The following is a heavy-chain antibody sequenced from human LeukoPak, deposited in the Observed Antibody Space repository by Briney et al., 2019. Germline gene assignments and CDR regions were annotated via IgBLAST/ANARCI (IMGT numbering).Heavy chain of an antibody. CDR1: GFTFSSYA. CDR2: ISGTGGST. D-gene: IGHD1-26*01. Sequence: GGSLRLSCAASGFTFSSYALSWVRQTPGKGLEYVSTISGTGGSTYHADSVRGRFTISRDNSKSTLSLQMNSLRAEDTAIYYCAKSGPVNLLLFSPFDSWGQGTLVTVSS. J-gene: IGHJ4*02. V-gene: IGHV3-23*01. CDR3: AKSGPVNLLLFSPFDS.